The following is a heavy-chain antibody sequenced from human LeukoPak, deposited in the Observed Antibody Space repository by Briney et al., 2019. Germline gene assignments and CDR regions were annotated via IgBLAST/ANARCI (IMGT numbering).Heavy chain of an antibody. V-gene: IGHV4-31*03. CDR3: ARAWTSAGRFDF. Sequence: PSQTLSLTCTVSGGSISSGGYYWSWIRQHPGKGLEWIGYINYSGSTYYNPSLKSRVTISVDTSKNQFSLKLSSVTAADTAVYYCARAWTSAGRFDFWGQGTLVPVSS. J-gene: IGHJ4*02. D-gene: IGHD6-13*01. CDR2: INYSGST. CDR1: GGSISSGGYY.